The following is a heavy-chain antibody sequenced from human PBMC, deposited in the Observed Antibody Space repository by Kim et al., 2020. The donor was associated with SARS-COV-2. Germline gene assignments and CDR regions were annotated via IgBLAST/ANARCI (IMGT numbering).Heavy chain of an antibody. CDR3: AKELRMTTQTSGGDFFDY. CDR2: ISGGGGST. V-gene: IGHV3-23*01. J-gene: IGHJ4*02. Sequence: GGSLRLSCVASGFTFTSYAMNWVRQAPGKGLEWVSGISGGGGSTYYADSAKGRFTISRDSSKTTLYLQMNSLRAEDTAVYYCAKELRMTTQTSGGDFFDYWGQGTLVTVSS. D-gene: IGHD4-17*01. CDR1: GFTFTSYA.